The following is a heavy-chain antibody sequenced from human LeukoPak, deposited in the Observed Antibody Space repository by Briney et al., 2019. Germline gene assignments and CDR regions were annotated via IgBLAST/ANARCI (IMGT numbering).Heavy chain of an antibody. CDR3: AALVGPTKAVDY. CDR1: GGSINSYF. D-gene: IGHD1-26*01. V-gene: IGHV4-59*01. J-gene: IGHJ4*02. Sequence: KPSETLSLTCTVSGGSINSYFWTWIRQPPGKGLEWIGYIFCGGSTTYNRYSPSLKSRVTISVDTSKNQFSLRLTSVTAADTAVYYCAALVGPTKAVDYWGQGTLVTVSS. CDR2: IFCGGST.